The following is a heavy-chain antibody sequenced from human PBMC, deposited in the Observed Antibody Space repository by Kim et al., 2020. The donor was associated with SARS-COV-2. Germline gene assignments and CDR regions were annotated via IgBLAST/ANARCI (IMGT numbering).Heavy chain of an antibody. D-gene: IGHD3-9*01. CDR1: GFTFSNAW. V-gene: IGHV3-15*01. J-gene: IGHJ6*02. Sequence: GGSLRLSCAASGFTFSNAWMSWVRQAPGKGLEWVGRIKSKTDGGTTDYAAPVKGRFTISRDDSKNTLYLQMNSLKTEDTAVYYCTRDDILTGYYLGSYYYYAMDVWGQGLTVTVSS. CDR3: TRDDILTGYYLGSYYYYAMDV. CDR2: IKSKTDGGTT.